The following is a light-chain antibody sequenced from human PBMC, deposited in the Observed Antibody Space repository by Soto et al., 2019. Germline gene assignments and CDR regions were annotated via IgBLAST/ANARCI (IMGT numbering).Light chain of an antibody. J-gene: IGKJ1*01. V-gene: IGKV3-20*01. CDR3: QQYSRSPWT. CDR2: DAS. CDR1: QSVSSNY. Sequence: ESVLTQSPGTLSLSPGDRATLSCRASQSVSSNYLAWYQQKPGQAPRLLIYDASRMATGIPDRFSGSGSGTDFTLIISSLEPEDFAVYYCQQYSRSPWTFGQGTKVEVK.